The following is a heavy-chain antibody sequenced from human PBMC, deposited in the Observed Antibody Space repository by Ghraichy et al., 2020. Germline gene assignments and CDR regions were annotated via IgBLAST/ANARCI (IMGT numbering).Heavy chain of an antibody. CDR3: ARYFNPAATSYYYYGVDV. CDR2: ISSSGSTI. J-gene: IGHJ6*02. D-gene: IGHD2-15*01. V-gene: IGHV3-11*01. Sequence: GGSLRLSCAASGFTFSDYYMSWIRQAPGKGLEWVSYISSSGSTIYYADSVKGRFTISRDNAKNSLYLQMNSLRAEDTAVYYCARYFNPAATSYYYYGVDVWGQGTTVTVSS. CDR1: GFTFSDYY.